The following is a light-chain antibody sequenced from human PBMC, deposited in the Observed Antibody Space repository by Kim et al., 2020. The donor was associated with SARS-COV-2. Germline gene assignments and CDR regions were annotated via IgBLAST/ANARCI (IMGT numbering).Light chain of an antibody. J-gene: IGKJ4*01. CDR3: QQRGSWPPAVT. Sequence: PGEGATLSYRASHNVGINLAWYQQTPAQSPRLLIYDAAMRAAGIPDRFSGSGSGTDFTLTIGSLAPEDFAIYYCQQRGSWPPAVTFGGGTKVDIK. V-gene: IGKV3-11*01. CDR1: HNVGIN. CDR2: DAA.